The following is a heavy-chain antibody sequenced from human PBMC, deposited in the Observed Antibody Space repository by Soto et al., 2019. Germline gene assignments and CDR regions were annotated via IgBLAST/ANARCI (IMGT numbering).Heavy chain of an antibody. CDR3: AKCYYYDSSGYPDY. D-gene: IGHD3-22*01. V-gene: IGHV3-30*18. Sequence: GGSLRLSCAASGFTFSSYGMHWVRQAPGKGLEWVAVISYDGSNKYYADSVKGRFTISRDNSKNTLYLQMNSLRAEDTAVYYCAKCYYYDSSGYPDYWGQGTLVTVSS. CDR2: ISYDGSNK. CDR1: GFTFSSYG. J-gene: IGHJ4*02.